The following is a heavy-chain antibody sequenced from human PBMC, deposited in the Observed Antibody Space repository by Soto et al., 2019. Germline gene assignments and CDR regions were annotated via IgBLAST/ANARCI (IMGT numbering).Heavy chain of an antibody. V-gene: IGHV3-23*01. CDR2: ISGSGGST. CDR1: GFTFSSYA. J-gene: IGHJ6*02. Sequence: GGSLRLSCAASGFTFSSYAMSWVRQAPGKGLERVSAISGSGGSTYYADTVKGRFTISRDNSKNTLYLQMNSLRAEDTAVYYCAKAQRYCISTSCPRGYYYGMDVWGQGTTVTVSS. CDR3: AKAQRYCISTSCPRGYYYGMDV. D-gene: IGHD2-2*01.